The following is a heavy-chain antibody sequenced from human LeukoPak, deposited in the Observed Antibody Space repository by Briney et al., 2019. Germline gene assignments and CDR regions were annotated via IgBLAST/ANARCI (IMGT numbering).Heavy chain of an antibody. V-gene: IGHV4-34*01. Sequence: PSETLSLTCAVYGGSFSGYYWSWIRQPPGKGLEWIGEINHSGSTNYNPSLKSRVTISVDTSKNQFSLKLSSVTAADTAVYYCARSILYMDVWGKGTTVTVSS. CDR1: GGSFSGYY. J-gene: IGHJ6*03. CDR2: INHSGST. D-gene: IGHD2/OR15-2a*01. CDR3: ARSILYMDV.